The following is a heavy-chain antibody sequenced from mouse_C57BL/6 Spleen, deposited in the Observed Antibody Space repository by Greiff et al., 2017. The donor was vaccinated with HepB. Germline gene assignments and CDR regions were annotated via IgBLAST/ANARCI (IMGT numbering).Heavy chain of an antibody. CDR2: IYPGSGST. D-gene: IGHD1-1*01. V-gene: IGHV1-55*01. CDR1: GYTFTSYW. CDR3: ARWGYGSSYCDY. J-gene: IGHJ2*01. Sequence: VQLQQPGAELVKPGASVKMSCKASGYTFTSYWITWVKQRPGQGLEWIGDIYPGSGSTNYNEKFKSKATLTVDTSSSTAYMQLSSLTSEDSAVYYCARWGYGSSYCDYWGQGTTLTVSS.